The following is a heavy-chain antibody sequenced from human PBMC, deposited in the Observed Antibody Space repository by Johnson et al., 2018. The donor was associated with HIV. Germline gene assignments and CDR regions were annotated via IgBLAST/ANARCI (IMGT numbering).Heavy chain of an antibody. CDR3: AKDGPYSSGIDAFDI. CDR1: GFTFSTYG. V-gene: IGHV3-30*02. J-gene: IGHJ3*02. CDR2: IRDDGSNK. Sequence: QVQLVESGGGVVQTGGSRRLSCAASGFTFSTYGMHWVRQALGKGLEWVAFIRDDGSNKHYIESVKGRFTISRDNSKNTLYLQMNSLRGEDTAVYYCAKDGPYSSGIDAFDIWGQGTMVTVSS. D-gene: IGHD6-19*01.